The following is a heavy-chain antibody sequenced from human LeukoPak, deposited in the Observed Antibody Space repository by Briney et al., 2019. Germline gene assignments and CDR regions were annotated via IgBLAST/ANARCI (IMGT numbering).Heavy chain of an antibody. CDR2: ISGSGGST. Sequence: GGSLRLSCAASGFTFTNYAMNWVRQAPGKGLEWVSTISGSGGSTYYADSVKGRFTISRDNSKNTLHLQMNSLRADDTAVYYCAKGQDFDFWSGSRLDPWGQGTLVTVSS. CDR1: GFTFTNYA. V-gene: IGHV3-23*01. J-gene: IGHJ5*02. CDR3: AKGQDFDFWSGSRLDP. D-gene: IGHD3-3*01.